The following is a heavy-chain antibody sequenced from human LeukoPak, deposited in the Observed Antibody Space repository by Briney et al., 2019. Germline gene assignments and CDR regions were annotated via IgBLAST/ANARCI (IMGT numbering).Heavy chain of an antibody. J-gene: IGHJ4*02. CDR1: GFTFSSYE. D-gene: IGHD6-13*01. CDR3: ARDSSSWYYFDY. CDR2: ISSSGSAI. V-gene: IGHV3-48*03. Sequence: GGSLRLSCAASGFTFSSYEMNWVRQAPGKGLEWVSYISSSGSAIYYADSVKGRFTISRDNAKNSLYLQMNSLRAEDTAVYYCARDSSSWYYFDYWGQGTLVTVSS.